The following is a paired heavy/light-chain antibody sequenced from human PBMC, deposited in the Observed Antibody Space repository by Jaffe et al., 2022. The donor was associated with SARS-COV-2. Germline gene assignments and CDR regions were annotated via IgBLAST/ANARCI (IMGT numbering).Heavy chain of an antibody. CDR1: GFTFSSYE. J-gene: IGHJ3*02. CDR2: ISRSGSNI. CDR3: ARAAMIVVLSAFDI. Sequence: EVQLVESGGSLVQPGGSLRLSCAASGFTFSSYEMNWVRQAPGKGLEWVSYISRSGSNIYYADSVKGRCTISRDNAKNSLYLQMNSLRAEDTAVYYCARAAMIVVLSAFDIWGQGTMVTVSS. V-gene: IGHV3-48*03. D-gene: IGHD3-22*01.
Light chain of an antibody. CDR2: AAS. Sequence: DIQMTQSPSSLSASVGDRVTITCRASQGISNYLAWYQQKPGKVPKLLIYAASTLQSGVPSRFSGSGSGTDFTLTISSLQPEDVATYYCQKYNSVPLTFGGGTKVEIK. V-gene: IGKV1-27*01. CDR3: QKYNSVPLT. J-gene: IGKJ4*01. CDR1: QGISNY.